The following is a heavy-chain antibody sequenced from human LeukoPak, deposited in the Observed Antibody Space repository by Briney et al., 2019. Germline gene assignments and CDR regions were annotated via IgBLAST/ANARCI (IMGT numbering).Heavy chain of an antibody. Sequence: GGSLRLSCEVSGLTSSDHPMNWVRQAPGKGLEWVSYISGGTRLVIYYAESVKGRFTTSRDHAKKTVYLQMNDVRDEDTAVYYCARDLLLYYDFWSGPTGFDYWGQGTLVTVSS. CDR3: ARDLLLYYDFWSGPTGFDY. CDR2: ISGGTRLVI. J-gene: IGHJ4*02. CDR1: GLTSSDHP. V-gene: IGHV3-48*02. D-gene: IGHD3-3*01.